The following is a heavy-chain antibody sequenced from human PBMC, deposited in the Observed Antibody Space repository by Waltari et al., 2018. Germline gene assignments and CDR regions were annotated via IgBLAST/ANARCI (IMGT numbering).Heavy chain of an antibody. V-gene: IGHV4-39*01. J-gene: IGHJ6*02. Sequence: QLQLQESGPGLVKPSETLSLTCTVSGGSISSSSYYWGWIRQPPGKGLEWIGSIYYSGGTYYNPSLKSRVTISVDTSKNQFSLKLSSVTAADTAVYYCASYIAGYYGSGKALMDVWGQGTTVTVSS. D-gene: IGHD3-10*01. CDR2: IYYSGGT. CDR3: ASYIAGYYGSGKALMDV. CDR1: GGSISSSSYY.